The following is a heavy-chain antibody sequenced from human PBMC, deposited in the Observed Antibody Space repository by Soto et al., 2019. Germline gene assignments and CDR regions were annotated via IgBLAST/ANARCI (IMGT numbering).Heavy chain of an antibody. J-gene: IGHJ6*02. V-gene: IGHV1-18*01. CDR2: ISAYNGNT. D-gene: IGHD3-3*01. Sequence: GASVNVSCQSSGYTFTSYGISWVRQAPGQGLEWMGWISAYNGNTNYAQKFQGRVTMTRGTSTSTVYMELSSLRSEDTAVYYCARDLRSYYDFWSGYSLYYYYGMDVWGQGTTVTVSS. CDR1: GYTFTSYG. CDR3: ARDLRSYYDFWSGYSLYYYYGMDV.